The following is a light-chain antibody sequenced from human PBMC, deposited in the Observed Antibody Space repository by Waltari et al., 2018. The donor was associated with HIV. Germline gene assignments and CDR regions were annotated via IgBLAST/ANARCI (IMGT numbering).Light chain of an antibody. CDR3: SSYTSTITVV. J-gene: IGLJ2*01. CDR1: NSDLGDYIY. CDR2: PVS. Sequence: QSALTQPASVSGSPGQSVTISCTGTNSDLGDYIYVPWYPQHPGKAPKLIIFPVSNRPSWVSNRFSGSKSGNTASLTISGLQAEDEADYYCSSYTSTITVVFGGGTKVTVL. V-gene: IGLV2-14*01.